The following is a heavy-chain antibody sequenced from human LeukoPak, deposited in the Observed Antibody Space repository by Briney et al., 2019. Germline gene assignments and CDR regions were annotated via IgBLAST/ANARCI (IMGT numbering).Heavy chain of an antibody. J-gene: IGHJ4*02. CDR3: ARVTSGEFADY. V-gene: IGHV4-31*03. D-gene: IGHD3-10*01. CDR2: IYYSGIT. Sequence: PSETLSLTCTASGGSISIGGYYWSWIRQHPGKGLEWIGYIYYSGITYYNPSLKSRVTISVDTSKNQFSLYLSSVTAADTAVYYSARVTSGEFADYWGQGTLVTVSS. CDR1: GGSISIGGYY.